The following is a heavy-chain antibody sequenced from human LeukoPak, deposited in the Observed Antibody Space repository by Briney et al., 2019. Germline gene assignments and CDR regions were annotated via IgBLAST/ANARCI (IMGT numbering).Heavy chain of an antibody. Sequence: PGGSLRLSCAASGFTFSSYWMHWVRQAPGKGLEWVSVIYSGGSTYYADSVKGRFTISRDNSKNTLYLQMNSLRAEDTAVYYCARVTLTGYYAFDYWGQGTLVTVSS. CDR3: ARVTLTGYYAFDY. V-gene: IGHV3-66*01. J-gene: IGHJ4*02. D-gene: IGHD3-9*01. CDR1: GFTFSSYW. CDR2: IYSGGST.